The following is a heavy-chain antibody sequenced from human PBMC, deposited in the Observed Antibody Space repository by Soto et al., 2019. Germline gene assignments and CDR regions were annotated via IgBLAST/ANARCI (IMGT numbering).Heavy chain of an antibody. Sequence: QVQLVQSGAEVKKPGSSVKVSCKASGGTFSSYAISWVRQAPGQGLEWMGGIIPISETTNYAQKFQGRVTITADESKSTAYMGLSSRRSEDTAAYYCTRSQGSSTSLEIYYYYYYGMDVWGQGTTVTVSS. CDR1: GGTFSSYA. CDR3: TRSQGSSTSLEIYYYYYYGMDV. D-gene: IGHD2-2*01. J-gene: IGHJ6*02. V-gene: IGHV1-69*01. CDR2: IIPISETT.